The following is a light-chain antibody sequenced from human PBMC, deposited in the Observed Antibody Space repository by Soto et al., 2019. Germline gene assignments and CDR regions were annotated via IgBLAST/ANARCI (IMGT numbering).Light chain of an antibody. V-gene: IGKV3D-20*01. CDR2: DAS. CDR1: QSVSSN. J-gene: IGKJ4*01. CDR3: QQYGSSPELT. Sequence: EIVMTQSPATLSVSPGERATLSCRASQSVSSNLAWYQQKPGLAPRLLIYDASSRATGIPDRFSGSGSGTDFTLTISRLEPEDFAVYYCQQYGSSPELTFGGGTKVDIK.